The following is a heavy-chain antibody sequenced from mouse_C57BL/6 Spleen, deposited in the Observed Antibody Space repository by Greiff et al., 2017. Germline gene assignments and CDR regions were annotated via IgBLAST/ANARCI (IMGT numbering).Heavy chain of an antibody. CDR2: IDPSDSYT. V-gene: IGHV1-69*01. Sequence: QVQLQQPGAELVMPGASVKLSCKASGYTFTSYWMHWVKQRPGQGLEWIGEIDPSDSYTNYNQKFKGKSTLTVDKSSSTAYMHLSSLTSEDSAVYCCARYYGSSHWYFDVWGTGTTVTVSS. D-gene: IGHD1-1*01. CDR3: ARYYGSSHWYFDV. CDR1: GYTFTSYW. J-gene: IGHJ1*03.